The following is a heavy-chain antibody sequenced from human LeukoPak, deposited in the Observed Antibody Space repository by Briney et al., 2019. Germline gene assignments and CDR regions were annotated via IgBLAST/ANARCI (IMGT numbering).Heavy chain of an antibody. D-gene: IGHD3-22*01. CDR1: GYTFTSYG. Sequence: GASVKVSCKASGYTFTSYGISWVRQAPGQGLEWMGWISAYNGNTNYAQKLQGRVTMTTDTSTSTAYMELRSLRSDDTAVYYCAREDPYYYDSGRAFDIWGQGTMVTVSS. J-gene: IGHJ3*02. V-gene: IGHV1-18*01. CDR3: AREDPYYYDSGRAFDI. CDR2: ISAYNGNT.